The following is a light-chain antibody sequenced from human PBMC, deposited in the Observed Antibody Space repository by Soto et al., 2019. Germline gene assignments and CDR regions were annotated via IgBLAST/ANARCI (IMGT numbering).Light chain of an antibody. Sequence: QSALTQPPSASGSPGQSVTISCTGTSSDVGGYNYVSWYQHHPGKAPKLMIYEVSKRPSGVPDRFSGSKSGNTASLTVSGLQAEAEDDYYCSAYAGSNILFGGGTKLTVL. V-gene: IGLV2-8*01. CDR2: EVS. CDR3: SAYAGSNIL. CDR1: SSDVGGYNY. J-gene: IGLJ2*01.